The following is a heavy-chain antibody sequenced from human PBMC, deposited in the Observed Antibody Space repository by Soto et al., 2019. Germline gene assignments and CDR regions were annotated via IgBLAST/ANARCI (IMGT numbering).Heavy chain of an antibody. Sequence: EVQLLESGGGLVQPGGSLRLSCAASGFTFSSYAMSWVRQAPGKGLEWVSAISGSGGSTYYADSVKGRFTISRDNSKITLYLQMNSLRAEDTAVYYCATNRAYYYDSSGFAWNYWYFDLWGRGTLVTVSS. J-gene: IGHJ2*01. D-gene: IGHD3-22*01. CDR3: ATNRAYYYDSSGFAWNYWYFDL. V-gene: IGHV3-23*01. CDR1: GFTFSSYA. CDR2: ISGSGGST.